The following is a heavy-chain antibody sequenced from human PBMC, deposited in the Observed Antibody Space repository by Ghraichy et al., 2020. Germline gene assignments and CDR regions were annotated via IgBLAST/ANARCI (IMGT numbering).Heavy chain of an antibody. V-gene: IGHV3-21*01. CDR2: IGGSGRYR. D-gene: IGHD5-18*01. J-gene: IGHJ6*02. CDR3: TRDASLPGYSYGRPLYGMDV. CDR1: GFTFSSYT. Sequence: GGSLRLSCAASGFTFSSYTMNWVRQAPGKGLEWVSSIGGSGRYRYYADSLKGRFAISRDNAKNSLYLQMNSLSAEDAAFYYCTRDASLPGYSYGRPLYGMDVWGQGTTVTVTS.